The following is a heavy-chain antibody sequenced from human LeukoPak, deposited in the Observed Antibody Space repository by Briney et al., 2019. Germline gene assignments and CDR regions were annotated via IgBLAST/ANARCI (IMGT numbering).Heavy chain of an antibody. CDR2: IYYSGST. V-gene: IGHV4-39*01. D-gene: IGHD2-2*01. CDR1: GGSISSSSYY. J-gene: IGHJ4*02. Sequence: SETLSLTCTVSGGSISSSSYYWGWIRQPPGKGLEWIGSIYYSGSTYYNPSLKSRVTISVDTSKNQFSLKLSSVTAADTSLYYCARHQDIVVVPAANFDYWGQGTLVTVSS. CDR3: ARHQDIVVVPAANFDY.